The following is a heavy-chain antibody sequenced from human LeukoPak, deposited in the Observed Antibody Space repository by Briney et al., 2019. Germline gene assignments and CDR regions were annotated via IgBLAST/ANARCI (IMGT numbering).Heavy chain of an antibody. CDR1: GLTFSGYV. V-gene: IGHV3-23*01. D-gene: IGHD1-14*01. Sequence: GGSLRLSCAASGLTFSGYVMSWARQAPGKGLEWVSLLTGGGESTYYAASVKGRFTISRDNSDNRLYLQMNSLRAEDTALYYCARLAGSAWGTEYFQHWGQGTLVTVSS. CDR2: LTGGGEST. CDR3: ARLAGSAWGTEYFQH. J-gene: IGHJ1*01.